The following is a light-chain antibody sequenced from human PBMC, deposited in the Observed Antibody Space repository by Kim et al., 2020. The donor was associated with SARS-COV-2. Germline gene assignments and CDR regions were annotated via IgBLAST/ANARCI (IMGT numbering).Light chain of an antibody. CDR2: END. Sequence: GKTGTISCTRNSGSIASNPVQWYQQRPGSSPTTVIYENDQRLSGVPDRFSGSIDSSSNSASLTISGLKTEDEADYYCQSFDSTNVVFGGGTQLTVL. J-gene: IGLJ2*01. V-gene: IGLV6-57*01. CDR3: QSFDSTNVV. CDR1: SGSIASNP.